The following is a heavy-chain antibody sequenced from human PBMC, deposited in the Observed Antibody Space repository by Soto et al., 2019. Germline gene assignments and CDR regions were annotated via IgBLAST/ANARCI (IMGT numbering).Heavy chain of an antibody. V-gene: IGHV1-2*04. CDR2: INPNSGGT. Sequence: ASVKVSCKASGYTFTGYYMHWVRQAPGQGLEWMGWINPNSGGTNYAQKFQGWVTMTRDTSISTAYMELSRLRSGDTAVYYCARGKHYGDYFDYWGQGTLVTVSS. CDR3: ARGKHYGDYFDY. CDR1: GYTFTGYY. J-gene: IGHJ4*02. D-gene: IGHD4-17*01.